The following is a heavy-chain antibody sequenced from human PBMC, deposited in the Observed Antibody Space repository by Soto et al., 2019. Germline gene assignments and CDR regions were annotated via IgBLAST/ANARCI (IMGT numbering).Heavy chain of an antibody. CDR2: IYHSGST. D-gene: IGHD2-2*02. CDR3: ARGQKYCSSTSCYTAAARRNWFDP. Sequence: SETLSLTCAVSGGSISSSNWWSWVRQPPGKGLEWIVEIYHSGSTNYNPSLKSRVTISVDKSKNQFSLKLSSVTAADTAVYYCARGQKYCSSTSCYTAAARRNWFDPWGQGTLVTVSS. CDR1: GGSISSSNW. V-gene: IGHV4-4*02. J-gene: IGHJ5*02.